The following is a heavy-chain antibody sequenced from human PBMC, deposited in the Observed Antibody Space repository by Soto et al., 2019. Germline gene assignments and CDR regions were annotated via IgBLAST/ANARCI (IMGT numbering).Heavy chain of an antibody. J-gene: IGHJ4*02. CDR3: ASQHYYDSSGYYVVY. CDR2: IHYSGST. Sequence: PSETLSLTCSVSGGCISSNIYYWGWIRQPPGKGLEWIGNIHYSGSTYCDSSLKSRVTISIDTSKNQFSLKLTSVTATDTAVYYCASQHYYDSSGYYVVYWGQGTLVTVS. CDR1: GGCISSNIYY. V-gene: IGHV4-39*01. D-gene: IGHD3-22*01.